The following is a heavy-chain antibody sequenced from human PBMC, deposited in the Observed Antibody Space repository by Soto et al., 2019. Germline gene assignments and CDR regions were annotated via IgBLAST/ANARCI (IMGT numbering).Heavy chain of an antibody. CDR2: ISTRSGNT. CDR3: AKSAKGYGDSFDY. J-gene: IGHJ4*02. V-gene: IGHV3-23*01. Sequence: EVQVLESGGGLVQPGGSLRLSCAVSGFTFSSYAMSWVRQAPGKGLEWVSGISTRSGNTYYADSVKGRFTISRDNSKNTLSLQMNSLRAEDTAVFYCAKSAKGYGDSFDYWGQGALVIVSS. D-gene: IGHD4-17*01. CDR1: GFTFSSYA.